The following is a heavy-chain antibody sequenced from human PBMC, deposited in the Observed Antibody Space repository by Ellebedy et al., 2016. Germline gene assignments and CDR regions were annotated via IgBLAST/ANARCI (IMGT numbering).Heavy chain of an antibody. CDR2: IYPRDSDT. CDR3: ARHVVMDVVSGTPRDFYYYALDV. D-gene: IGHD1-7*01. V-gene: IGHV5-51*01. J-gene: IGHJ6*02. Sequence: GESLKISXKGSGYSFHTHWIGWVRQMPGKGLEWVGIIYPRDSDTSYSPSFKGQVTISADKSTNTAYLQWSGLRASDTAIYYCARHVVMDVVSGTPRDFYYYALDVWGQGTTVTVSS. CDR1: GYSFHTHW.